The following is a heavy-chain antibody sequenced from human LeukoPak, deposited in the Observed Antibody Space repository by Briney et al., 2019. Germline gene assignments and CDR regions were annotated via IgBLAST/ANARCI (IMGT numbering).Heavy chain of an antibody. J-gene: IGHJ4*02. CDR2: IYYSGST. V-gene: IGHV4-39*07. CDR1: GGSISSSSYY. Sequence: SETLSLTCTVSGGSISSSSYYWGWIRQPPGKGLEWIGSIYYSGSTYYNPPLKSRVTISVDTSQNQFSLKLGSVTAADRAVYYCARGALRFDYWGQGTLVTVSP. CDR3: ARGALRFDY.